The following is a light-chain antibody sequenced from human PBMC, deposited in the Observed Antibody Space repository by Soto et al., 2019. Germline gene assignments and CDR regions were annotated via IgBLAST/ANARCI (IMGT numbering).Light chain of an antibody. CDR3: LQYGSSLFI. V-gene: IGKV3-20*01. CDR2: GAS. J-gene: IGKJ3*01. Sequence: EIVLTQSPGTLSLSPGERATLSCRASQSVSSSYLAWYQQKPGQAPRLLIYGASSRATGIPDRFSGSGTGTQLPLTISRQEPEDCAVYYCLQYGSSLFIVGPGTKVDIK. CDR1: QSVSSSY.